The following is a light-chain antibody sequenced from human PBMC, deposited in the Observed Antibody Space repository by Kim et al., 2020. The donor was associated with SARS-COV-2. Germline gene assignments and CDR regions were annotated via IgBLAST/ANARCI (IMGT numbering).Light chain of an antibody. Sequence: SSELTQDPAVSVALGQTVRITCQGDSLRGYYASWYQQKPGRAPVLVIFGKNNRPSGIPDRFSGSSSGNTASLNITGAPAEDQADYYCNSRDSSGIVFGGR. J-gene: IGLJ2*01. V-gene: IGLV3-19*01. CDR2: GKN. CDR3: NSRDSSGIV. CDR1: SLRGYY.